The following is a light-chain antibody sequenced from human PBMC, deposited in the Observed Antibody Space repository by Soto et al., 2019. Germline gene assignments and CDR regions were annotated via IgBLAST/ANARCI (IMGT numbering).Light chain of an antibody. CDR3: QSYDRSMSGYV. CDR2: ENN. J-gene: IGLJ1*01. CDR1: SSNIGAGYE. Sequence: QSVLTQPPSVSESPGQRVTISCTGSSSNIGAGYEAHWYQQVPGTAPKLLIYENNNRPSGVPDRFSGSKSGTSASLAITGLQAEEEAAYYCQSYDRSMSGYVFGTGTKLTVL. V-gene: IGLV1-40*01.